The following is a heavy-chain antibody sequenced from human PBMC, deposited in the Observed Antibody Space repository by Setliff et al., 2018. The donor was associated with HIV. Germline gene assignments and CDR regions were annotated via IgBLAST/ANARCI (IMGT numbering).Heavy chain of an antibody. V-gene: IGHV4-4*07. J-gene: IGHJ4*02. CDR1: GGSIGGFY. CDR3: ARSIYGSGSYPLDY. CDR2: IYDTGST. Sequence: PSETLSLTCTVSGGSIGGFYWNWIRQSAGKGLQWIGRIYDTGSTKYNPSLKSRLTMSVDTSKNQFSLKLSSVTAADTAVYFCARSIYGSGSYPLDYWGQGILVTVSS. D-gene: IGHD3-10*01.